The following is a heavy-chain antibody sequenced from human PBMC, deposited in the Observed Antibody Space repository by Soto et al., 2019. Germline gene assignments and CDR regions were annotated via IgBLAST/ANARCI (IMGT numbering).Heavy chain of an antibody. CDR2: IYNIGST. J-gene: IGHJ4*02. CDR1: GGKMRVYY. CDR3: ARHAHPYIDTRRGPFDY. Sequence: LQLLRLTYTVSGGKMRVYYGSWLQQNTGKGLEWIGYIYNIGSTNYNPSLRSRVTMSIDTSQEQFSLKLSSVTATDTAVYYCARHAHPYIDTRRGPFDYWGQGTLVTV. V-gene: IGHV4-59*08. D-gene: IGHD3-9*01.